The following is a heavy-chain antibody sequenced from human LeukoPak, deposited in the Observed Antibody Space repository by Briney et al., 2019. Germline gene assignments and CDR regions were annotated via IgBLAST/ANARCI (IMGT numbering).Heavy chain of an antibody. D-gene: IGHD2-15*01. CDR2: IYYSGST. V-gene: IGHV4-59*01. CDR1: GGSISSYY. CDR3: ARPYCSGGSCYSGYFDL. Sequence: PSETLSLTCTVSGGSISSYYWSWIRQPPGKGLEWIGYIYYSGSTNYNPSLKSRVTISVDTSKNQFSLKLSSVTAADTAVYYCARPYCSGGSCYSGYFDLWGRGTLVTVSS. J-gene: IGHJ2*01.